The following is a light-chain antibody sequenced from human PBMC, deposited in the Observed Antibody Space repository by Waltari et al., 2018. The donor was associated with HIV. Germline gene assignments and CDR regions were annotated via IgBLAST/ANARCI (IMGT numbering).Light chain of an antibody. CDR2: NVS. CDR3: SSYSSSFTLV. Sequence: QSALTQPASVSGSPGQSITISCTGTTSDVSDYDYVSWYQHHPGKAPKLMIYNVSNRPSGVSNRFSGSRSGNTASLTISGLQAEDEGDYYCSSYSSSFTLVFGGGTKLTVL. V-gene: IGLV2-14*03. CDR1: TSDVSDYDY. J-gene: IGLJ3*02.